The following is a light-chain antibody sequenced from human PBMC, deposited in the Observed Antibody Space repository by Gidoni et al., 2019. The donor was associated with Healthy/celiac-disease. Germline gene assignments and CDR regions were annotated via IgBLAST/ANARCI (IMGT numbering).Light chain of an antibody. CDR3: QQYYSTLYT. J-gene: IGKJ2*01. CDR1: QSVLYSSNKKNY. CDR2: WAS. Sequence: DIVMTQSPDSLAVSLGERATINCKSSQSVLYSSNKKNYLAWYPQKPGQPPKLLIYWASTRESGVPDRVSGSGSGTDFTLTISSLQAEDVAVYYCQQYYSTLYTFGQGTKLEIK. V-gene: IGKV4-1*01.